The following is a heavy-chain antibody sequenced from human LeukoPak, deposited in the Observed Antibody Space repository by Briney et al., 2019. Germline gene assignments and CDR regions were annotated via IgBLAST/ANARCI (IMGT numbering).Heavy chain of an antibody. Sequence: SETLSLTCSVSGGSIRSLGYSWGWVRQPPGKGLEWIASMYYTGTTYYNPSLKSRVTMSVDTSKNQFSLNLTSVTAADTAVFYCARSVSAYAGRGWFDPWGQGTLVTVSS. D-gene: IGHD5-12*01. CDR3: ARSVSAYAGRGWFDP. CDR2: MYYTGTT. V-gene: IGHV4-39*07. CDR1: GGSIRSLGYS. J-gene: IGHJ5*02.